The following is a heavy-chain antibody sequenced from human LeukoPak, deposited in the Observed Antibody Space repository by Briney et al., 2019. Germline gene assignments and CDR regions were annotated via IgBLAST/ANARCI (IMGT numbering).Heavy chain of an antibody. CDR2: ISSGGSTI. CDR1: GFTFSTYD. D-gene: IGHD3-10*01. J-gene: IGHJ6*03. Sequence: GGSLRLSCAASGFTFSTYDTNWVRQAPGKGLEWVSYISSGGSTIYYADSVKGRFTISRDSAKNSLYLQMNSLRAEDTAVYYCARQPPPPQRFGSGNYYYYYMDVWGKGTTVTVSS. V-gene: IGHV3-48*03. CDR3: ARQPPPPQRFGSGNYYYYYMDV.